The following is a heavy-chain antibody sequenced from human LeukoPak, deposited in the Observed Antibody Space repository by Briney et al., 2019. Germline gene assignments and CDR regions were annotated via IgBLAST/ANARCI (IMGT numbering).Heavy chain of an antibody. CDR3: ARDLVGSGYASRWYYYMDV. Sequence: PSATLSPTCTVSGGSISSFYWSWIRQPAGKGLEWIGRIYSSGSTNYNPSLKSRVIMSVDTSKNQFSLNLTSVTAADTAVYYCARDLVGSGYASRWYYYMDVWGRGTTVTVSS. D-gene: IGHD5-12*01. CDR1: GGSISSFY. V-gene: IGHV4-4*07. CDR2: IYSSGST. J-gene: IGHJ6*03.